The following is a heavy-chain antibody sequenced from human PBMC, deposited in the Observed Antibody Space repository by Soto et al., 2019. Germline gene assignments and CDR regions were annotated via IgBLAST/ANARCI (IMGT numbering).Heavy chain of an antibody. V-gene: IGHV2-5*02. CDR2: LYWDDDK. CDR1: GFSLTTSGVG. CDR3: AHSSGRAGDY. J-gene: IGHJ4*02. D-gene: IGHD3-10*01. Sequence: QITLKESGPTLVKPTQTLTLTCTFSGFSLTTSGVGMGWIRQPPGKALEWLALLYWDDDKRYSPSLNSRLTITMDTSNNQVVLTLTNMDPVVTATYFCAHSSGRAGDYWGQGTLVTVSS.